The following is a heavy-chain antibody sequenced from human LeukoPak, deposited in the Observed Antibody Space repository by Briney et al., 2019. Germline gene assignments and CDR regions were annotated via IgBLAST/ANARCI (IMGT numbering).Heavy chain of an antibody. V-gene: IGHV3-48*02. CDR2: ISSSSITI. D-gene: IGHD5-24*01. CDR3: ARASQRASHI. Sequence: GGSLRLSCAASGFTFSSYSMNWVRQAPGKGLEWVSYISSSSITIYYADSVKGRITISRHNAKNSLYLQMNSLRDEDTAVYYCARASQRASHIWGQGTMVTVSS. CDR1: GFTFSSYS. J-gene: IGHJ3*02.